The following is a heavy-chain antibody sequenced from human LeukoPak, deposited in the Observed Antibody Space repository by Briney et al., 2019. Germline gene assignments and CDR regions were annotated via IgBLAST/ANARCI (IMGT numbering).Heavy chain of an antibody. D-gene: IGHD1-7*01. V-gene: IGHV1-8*02. J-gene: IGHJ6*02. CDR1: GYTFTSYD. CDR3: ARGRPTRRTGTTRGYYYGMDV. CDR2: MNPNSGNT. Sequence: ASVKVSCKASGYTFTSYDINRVRQATGQGLEWMGWMNPNSGNTGYAQKFQGRVTMTRNTSISTAYMELSSLRSEDTAVYYCARGRPTRRTGTTRGYYYGMDVWGQGTTVTVSS.